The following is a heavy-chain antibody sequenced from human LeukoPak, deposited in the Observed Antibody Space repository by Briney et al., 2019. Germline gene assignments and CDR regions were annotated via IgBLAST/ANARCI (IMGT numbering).Heavy chain of an antibody. D-gene: IGHD4-23*01. Sequence: PSETLSLTCAVYGGSFSGYYWSWIRQPPGKGLEWIGEINHSGSTNYNPSLKSRVTISVDTSKNQFSPKLSSVTAADTAVYYCARGASTVVTPDYYYYYMDVWGKGTTVTVSS. CDR2: INHSGST. J-gene: IGHJ6*03. CDR3: ARGASTVVTPDYYYYYMDV. V-gene: IGHV4-34*01. CDR1: GGSFSGYY.